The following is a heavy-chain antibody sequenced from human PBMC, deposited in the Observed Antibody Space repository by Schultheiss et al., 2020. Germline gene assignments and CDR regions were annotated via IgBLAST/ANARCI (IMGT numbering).Heavy chain of an antibody. V-gene: IGHV4-39*01. Sequence: SETLSLTCTVSGGSISSSAYYWGWIRQPPGKGLEWIGTVSYSGSTYYSPSLKSRVIMSLDMSKNQFSLKLSSVTAADTAVYYCARLAYSGSYLDAFDIWGQGTMVTVSS. CDR3: ARLAYSGSYLDAFDI. CDR1: GGSISSSAYY. J-gene: IGHJ3*02. D-gene: IGHD1-26*01. CDR2: VSYSGST.